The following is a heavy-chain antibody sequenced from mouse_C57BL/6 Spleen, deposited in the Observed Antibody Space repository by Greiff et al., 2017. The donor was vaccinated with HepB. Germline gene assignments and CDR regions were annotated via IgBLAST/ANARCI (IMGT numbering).Heavy chain of an antibody. CDR2: ISNGGGST. CDR1: GFTFSDYY. V-gene: IGHV5-12*01. J-gene: IGHJ4*01. D-gene: IGHD2-12*01. Sequence: DVMLVESGGGLVQPGGSLKLSCAASGFTFSDYYMYWVRQTPEKRLEWVAYISNGGGSTYYPDTVKGRFTISRDNAKNTLYLQMSRLKSEDTAMYYCARPHSDRRAMDYWGQGTSVTVSS. CDR3: ARPHSDRRAMDY.